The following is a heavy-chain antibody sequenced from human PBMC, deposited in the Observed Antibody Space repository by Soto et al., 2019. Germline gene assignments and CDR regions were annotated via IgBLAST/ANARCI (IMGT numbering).Heavy chain of an antibody. CDR2: INPSGGST. CDR3: AREASKYSGMDV. Sequence: ASVKVSCKASGYTFTNYYMHWVRQAPGQGLEWMGVINPSGGSTTYAQKFQGRVTMTRDTSTSTVYMELSSLISEDTTEYYCAREASKYSGMDVWGQGTLVTVSS. V-gene: IGHV1-46*01. J-gene: IGHJ4*02. CDR1: GYTFTNYY. D-gene: IGHD3-9*01.